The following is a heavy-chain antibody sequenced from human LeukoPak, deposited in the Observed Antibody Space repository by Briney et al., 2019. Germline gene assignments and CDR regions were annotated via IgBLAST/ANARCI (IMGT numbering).Heavy chain of an antibody. CDR1: GFTFSSYS. CDR2: IYHSGST. V-gene: IGHV4-38-2*02. D-gene: IGHD6-19*01. J-gene: IGHJ4*02. CDR3: AREGPWLVDY. Sequence: GSLRLSCAASGFTFSSYSMNWVRQPPGKGLEWIGSIYHSGSTYYNPSLKSRVTISVDTSKNQFSLKLSSVTAADTAVYYCAREGPWLVDYWGQGTLVTVSS.